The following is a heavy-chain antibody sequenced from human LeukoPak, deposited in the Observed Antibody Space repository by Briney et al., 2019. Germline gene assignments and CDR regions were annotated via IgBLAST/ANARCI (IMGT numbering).Heavy chain of an antibody. V-gene: IGHV1-2*02. CDR1: GYTFTSYD. Sequence: ASVKVSCKASGYTFTSYDINWVRQAPGQGLEWLGWIDPNRGGTIYAQKFQGRVTMTRDTSISTAYMELSRLRSDDTAVYYCARGAPLSQIYFFYNYLDVWAKGTTVTISS. D-gene: IGHD4/OR15-4a*01. J-gene: IGHJ6*03. CDR3: ARGAPLSQIYFFYNYLDV. CDR2: IDPNRGGT.